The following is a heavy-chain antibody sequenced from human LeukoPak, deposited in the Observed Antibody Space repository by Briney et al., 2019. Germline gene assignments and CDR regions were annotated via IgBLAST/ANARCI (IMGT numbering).Heavy chain of an antibody. CDR1: GFTFSSYS. V-gene: IGHV3-21*01. Sequence: GGSLRLSCAASGFTFSSYSMNWVRQAPGKGLEWVSSISSSSSYIYYADSVKGRFTISRDNTKNSLYLQMNSLRAEDTAVYYCARDSPSAYYFDYWGQRTLVTVSS. CDR2: ISSSSSYI. J-gene: IGHJ4*02. D-gene: IGHD6-19*01. CDR3: ARDSPSAYYFDY.